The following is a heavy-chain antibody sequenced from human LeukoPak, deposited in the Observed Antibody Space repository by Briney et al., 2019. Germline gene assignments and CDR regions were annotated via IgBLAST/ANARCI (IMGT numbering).Heavy chain of an antibody. D-gene: IGHD4-23*01. J-gene: IGHJ3*02. CDR2: IIPIFGTA. CDR1: GGTFSSYA. V-gene: IGHV1-69*13. CDR3: ARGPSPYGGSGAFDI. Sequence: SVKVSCKASGGTFSSYAISWVRQAPGQGLEWMGGIIPIFGTANYAQKFQGRVTVTADESTSTAYMELSSLRSEDTAVYYCARGPSPYGGSGAFDIWGQGTMVTVSS.